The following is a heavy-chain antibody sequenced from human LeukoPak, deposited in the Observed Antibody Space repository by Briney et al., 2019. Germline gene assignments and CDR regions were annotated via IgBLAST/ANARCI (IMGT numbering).Heavy chain of an antibody. V-gene: IGHV4-61*05. Sequence: SETLSLTCTVSGGSISSSSYYWGWIRQPPGKGLEWIGYIYYSGSTNYNPSLKSRVTISVDTSKNQFSLKLSSVTAADTAVYYCARRMVRGVIFDYWGQGTLVTVSS. J-gene: IGHJ4*02. CDR2: IYYSGST. D-gene: IGHD3-10*01. CDR1: GGSISSSSYY. CDR3: ARRMVRGVIFDY.